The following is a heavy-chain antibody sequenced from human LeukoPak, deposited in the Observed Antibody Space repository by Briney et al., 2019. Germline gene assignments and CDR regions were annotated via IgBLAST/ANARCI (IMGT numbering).Heavy chain of an antibody. V-gene: IGHV3-21*01. CDR1: GFTFSSYS. Sequence: GGSLRLSCAASGFTFSSYSMNWVRQAPGKGLEWVSSINSDSSLMFYAESVKGRFTISRDNARNSLYLQMNSLRAEDTAVYYCIRDLVDDYSLEYWGQGDLVTVSS. J-gene: IGHJ4*02. CDR2: INSDSSLM. CDR3: IRDLVDDYSLEY. D-gene: IGHD3-16*01.